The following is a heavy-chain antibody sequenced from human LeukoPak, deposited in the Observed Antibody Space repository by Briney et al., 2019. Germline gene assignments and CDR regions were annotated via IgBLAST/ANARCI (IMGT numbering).Heavy chain of an antibody. CDR1: GFTFSSYW. Sequence: GGSLRLSCAASGFTFSSYWMHWVRQAPGKGLVWVSRINSGGSSTSYADSVKGRFTISRDNAKNTLYLQMNSLRAEDTAVYYCARGVYYDSSGYPPDFDYWGQGTLVTVSS. J-gene: IGHJ4*02. CDR3: ARGVYYDSSGYPPDFDY. D-gene: IGHD3-22*01. V-gene: IGHV3-74*01. CDR2: INSGGSST.